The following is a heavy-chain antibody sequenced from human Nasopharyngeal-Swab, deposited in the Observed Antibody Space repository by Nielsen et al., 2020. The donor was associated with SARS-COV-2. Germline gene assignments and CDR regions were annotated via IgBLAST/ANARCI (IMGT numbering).Heavy chain of an antibody. Sequence: SETLSLTCTVSGGSISSSSYYWGWIRQPPGKGLEWIGSIYYSGSTYYNPSLKSRVTISVDTSKNQFSLKLSSVTAADTAVYYCARLSGYSGYDERAIDYWGQGTLVTVSS. J-gene: IGHJ4*02. V-gene: IGHV4-39*01. CDR2: IYYSGST. D-gene: IGHD5-12*01. CDR3: ARLSGYSGYDERAIDY. CDR1: GGSISSSSYY.